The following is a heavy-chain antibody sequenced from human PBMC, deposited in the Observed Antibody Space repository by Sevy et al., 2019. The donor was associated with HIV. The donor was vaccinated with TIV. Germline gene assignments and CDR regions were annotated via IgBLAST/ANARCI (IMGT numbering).Heavy chain of an antibody. D-gene: IGHD2-21*01. Sequence: ASVKVSCKASGYTFTHYDINWVRQASGQGLEWMGGLNPNRDHTGYGQKLQGRVTMTKDTSISTAYMELSGLRSEDTAIYYCARLASCGGDCYYLADWGQRTQVTVSS. CDR1: GYTFTHYD. CDR3: ARLASCGGDCYYLAD. J-gene: IGHJ4*02. V-gene: IGHV1-8*01. CDR2: LNPNRDHT.